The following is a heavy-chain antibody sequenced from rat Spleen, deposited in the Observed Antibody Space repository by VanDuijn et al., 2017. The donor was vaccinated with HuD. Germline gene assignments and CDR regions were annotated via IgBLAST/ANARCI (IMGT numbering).Heavy chain of an antibody. V-gene: IGHV2-1*01. CDR1: GFSLIRYN. J-gene: IGHJ2*01. D-gene: IGHD1-12*03. CDR2: IQNGGNT. Sequence: QVQLKESGPGLVQPSQTLSLTCTVSGFSLIRYNVHWVRQPPGKGLEWMGRIQNGGNTDYNSALKSRLSISRDTSKSQVFLKMNSVQTEDTAMYFCATQHYYEGYYRDYWGQGVMVTVSS. CDR3: ATQHYYEGYYRDY.